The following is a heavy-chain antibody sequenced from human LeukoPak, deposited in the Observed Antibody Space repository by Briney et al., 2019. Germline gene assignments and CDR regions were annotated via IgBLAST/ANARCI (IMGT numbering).Heavy chain of an antibody. D-gene: IGHD6-13*01. CDR1: GYTFTGYY. CDR3: ARVAAAGTSAFDI. CDR2: INPNSGGT. Sequence: ASVKVSCKASGYTFTGYYMHWVRQAPGQGLEWMGWINPNSGGTNCPQKFQGWVTMTRDTSISTAYMELSRLRSDDTAVYYCARVAAAGTSAFDIWGQGTMVTVSS. V-gene: IGHV1-2*04. J-gene: IGHJ3*02.